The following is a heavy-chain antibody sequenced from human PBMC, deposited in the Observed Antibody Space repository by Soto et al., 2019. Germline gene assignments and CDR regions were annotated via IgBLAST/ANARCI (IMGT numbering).Heavy chain of an antibody. CDR3: AREGAASHSYYYGTDV. CDR2: IYYSGST. Sequence: LSLTCTVSGGSISSGDSWWSWIRQSPGKGLEWIGYIYYSGSTYYNPSLGSRVTMSVDTSKNQFSLKLNSVTAADTAVYYCAREGAASHSYYYGTDVWGQGTTVTVSS. CDR1: GGSISSGDSW. V-gene: IGHV4-30-4*08. D-gene: IGHD3-16*01. J-gene: IGHJ6*02.